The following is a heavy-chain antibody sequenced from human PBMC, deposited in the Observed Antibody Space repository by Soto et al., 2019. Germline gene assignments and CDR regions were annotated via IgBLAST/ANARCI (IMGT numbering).Heavy chain of an antibody. Sequence: AVLLNGYWKSAGYGFSDYFIHWVLQTPGQGFEWMGWINPNSRGTNYAQKFQGRVTMTRDTSNSTAYMELRGLRSDDTAVYYCARVTLKAGNWFDPCGQGTLVTVSS. CDR3: ARVTLKAGNWFDP. CDR1: GYGFSDYF. CDR2: INPNSRGT. V-gene: IGHV1-2*02. J-gene: IGHJ5*02.